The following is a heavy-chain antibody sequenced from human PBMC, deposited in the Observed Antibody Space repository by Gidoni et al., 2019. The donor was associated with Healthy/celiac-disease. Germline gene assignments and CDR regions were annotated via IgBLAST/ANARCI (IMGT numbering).Heavy chain of an antibody. CDR2: RWYDGSNK. D-gene: IGHD3-3*01. J-gene: IGHJ4*02. CDR1: GFTFSSYG. V-gene: IGHV3-33*01. CDR3: ARDGSFIAWQDYDFWSGLHDY. Sequence: QVQLVESGGGVVQPGRSLRLSCAASGFTFSSYGMHWVRQAPGKGLGWVAVRWYDGSNKYYADTVKGRFTISRDNSKNTLYLKMNSLRAEDTAVYYCARDGSFIAWQDYDFWSGLHDYWGQGTLVTVSS.